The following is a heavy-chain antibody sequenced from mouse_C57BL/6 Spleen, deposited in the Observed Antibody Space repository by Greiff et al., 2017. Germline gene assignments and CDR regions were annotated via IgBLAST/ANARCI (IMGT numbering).Heavy chain of an antibody. J-gene: IGHJ2*01. V-gene: IGHV5-17*01. Sequence: EVKLMESGGGLVKPGGSLKLSCAASGFTFSDYGMHWVRQAPEKGLEWVAYISSGSSTIYYADTVKGRITISRDNAKNTLFLQMTSLRSEDTAMYYCARPYCYDQRYYFDYWGQGTTLTVSS. CDR3: ARPYCYDQRYYFDY. CDR2: ISSGSSTI. D-gene: IGHD2-12*01. CDR1: GFTFSDYG.